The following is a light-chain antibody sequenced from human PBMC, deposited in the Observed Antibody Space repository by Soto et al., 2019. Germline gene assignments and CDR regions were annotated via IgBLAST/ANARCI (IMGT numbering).Light chain of an antibody. V-gene: IGLV2-8*01. J-gene: IGLJ2*01. CDR2: EVT. CDR3: MSYAGSHNLV. Sequence: QSVLTQPPSASGSPGQSVTISCTGTSSDVGSYNYVSWYQQHPGKVPKLMIYEVTKRPSGVPDRFSGSKSGNTASLTVSGLQAEDEADYYCMSYAGSHNLVFGGGTKLTVL. CDR1: SSDVGSYNY.